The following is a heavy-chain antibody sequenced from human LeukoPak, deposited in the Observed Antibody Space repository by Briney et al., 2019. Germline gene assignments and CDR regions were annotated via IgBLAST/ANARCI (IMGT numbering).Heavy chain of an antibody. Sequence: WVRXXPXXGLXWVSAISSSSSNIYYEASVKARFTISTKNSQKTLYLQMDLPRAEDCAVYCCGCVVMVVAGRWFDYWGRGRLVALSS. D-gene: IGHD6-19*01. V-gene: IGHV3-21*01. CDR3: GCVVMVVAGRWFDY. J-gene: IGHJ4*02. CDR2: ISSSSSNI.